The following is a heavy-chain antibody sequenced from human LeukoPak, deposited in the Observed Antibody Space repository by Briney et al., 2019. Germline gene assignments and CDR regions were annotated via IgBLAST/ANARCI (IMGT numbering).Heavy chain of an antibody. CDR1: GFTFSSYS. D-gene: IGHD2-2*01. CDR2: ISSSSSYI. Sequence: PGGSLRLSCVASGFTFSSYSMNWVRQAPGKGLEWVSSISSSSSYIYYADSVKGRFTISRDNAKNSLYLQMNSLRAEDTAVYYCARGAEDDIVVVPAAPDWFDPWGQGTLVTVSS. J-gene: IGHJ5*02. V-gene: IGHV3-21*01. CDR3: ARGAEDDIVVVPAAPDWFDP.